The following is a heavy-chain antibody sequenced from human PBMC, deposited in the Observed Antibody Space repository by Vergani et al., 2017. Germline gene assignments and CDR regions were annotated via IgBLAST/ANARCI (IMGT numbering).Heavy chain of an antibody. J-gene: IGHJ5*02. D-gene: IGHD4-17*01. CDR2: IYYSGST. V-gene: IGHV4-39*01. CDR1: GGSISSSSYY. Sequence: QLQLQESGPGLVKPSETLSLPCTVSGGSISSSSYYWGWIRQPPGKGLEWIGSIYYSGSTYYNPSLKSRVTISVDTSKNQFSLKLSSVTAADTAVYYCARQGRDYGDFNWFDPWGQGTLVTVSS. CDR3: ARQGRDYGDFNWFDP.